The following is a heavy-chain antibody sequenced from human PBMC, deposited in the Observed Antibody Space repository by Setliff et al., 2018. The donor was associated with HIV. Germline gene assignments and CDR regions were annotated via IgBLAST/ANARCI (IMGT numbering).Heavy chain of an antibody. D-gene: IGHD4-17*01. CDR2: IYYSGST. V-gene: IGHV4-59*12. CDR1: GGSISSYY. CDR3: VRDDYGYNGKGFDY. J-gene: IGHJ4*02. Sequence: SETLSLTCAVSGGSISSYYWSWIRQPPGKGLEWIGYIYYSGSTYYNPSLKSRVTISVDTSKNQFSLRLSSVTAADTAMYYCVRDDYGYNGKGFDYWGPGTQVTVSS.